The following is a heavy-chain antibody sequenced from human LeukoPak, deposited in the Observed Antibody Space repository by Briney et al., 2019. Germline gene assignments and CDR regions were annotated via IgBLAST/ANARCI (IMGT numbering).Heavy chain of an antibody. CDR2: ISGSGGST. D-gene: IGHD4-11*01. CDR1: GFTFSSYA. Sequence: GSLRLSCAASGFTFSSYAMSWVRQAPGKGLEWVSAISGSGGSTYYADSVKGRFTVSRDNSKTTMFLQMNSLRVEDTALYYCARGARLQPMGEFWGQGTLVTVSS. CDR3: ARGARLQPMGEF. J-gene: IGHJ4*02. V-gene: IGHV3-23*01.